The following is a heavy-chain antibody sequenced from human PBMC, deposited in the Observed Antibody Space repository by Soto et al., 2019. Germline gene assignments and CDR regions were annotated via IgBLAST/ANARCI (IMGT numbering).Heavy chain of an antibody. Sequence: EVQLLESGGGLVQPGGSLRLSCAASGFTFSSFAMSWVRQAPGKGLEWVSAISDSGGSTYSADSVKGRFTISRDNSKNTLYLQMNSLRAEDTAVYYCAKDQGGGGPVVNWFDHWGQGTLVTVSS. CDR3: AKDQGGGGPVVNWFDH. V-gene: IGHV3-23*01. D-gene: IGHD2-15*01. CDR1: GFTFSSFA. CDR2: ISDSGGST. J-gene: IGHJ5*02.